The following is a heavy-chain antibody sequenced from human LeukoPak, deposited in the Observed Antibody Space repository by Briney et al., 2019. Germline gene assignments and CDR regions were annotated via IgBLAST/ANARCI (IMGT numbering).Heavy chain of an antibody. CDR2: ISYDGSNK. V-gene: IGHV3-30*04. CDR1: GFTFSSYA. J-gene: IGHJ4*02. D-gene: IGHD6-19*01. Sequence: PGGSLRLSCADSGFTFSSYAMHWVRQAPGKGLEWVAVISYDGSNKYYADSVKGRFTISRDNSKNTLYLQMNSLRAEDTAVYYCARSSSGWYGSFDYWAREPWSPSPQ. CDR3: ARSSSGWYGSFDY.